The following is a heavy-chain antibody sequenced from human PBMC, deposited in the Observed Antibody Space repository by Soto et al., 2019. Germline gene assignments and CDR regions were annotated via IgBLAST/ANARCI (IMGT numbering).Heavy chain of an antibody. V-gene: IGHV3-74*01. Sequence: VQLVESGGGLVQPGGSLRLSCAASGFAFSRYWMHWVRQAQGKGLLWVSRINEDGSTTTYADSVKGRFTISRDNAKNTVFLQMNSLRAEDTAVYFCARADLGNWFNPWGQGTLVTVSS. CDR3: ARADLGNWFNP. CDR2: INEDGSTT. J-gene: IGHJ5*02. CDR1: GFAFSRYW.